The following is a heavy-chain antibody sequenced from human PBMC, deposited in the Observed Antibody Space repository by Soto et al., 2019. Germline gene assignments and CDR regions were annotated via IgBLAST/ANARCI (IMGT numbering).Heavy chain of an antibody. J-gene: IGHJ4*02. CDR3: ARSYGSSSSYFDY. D-gene: IGHD6-6*01. V-gene: IGHV4-59*01. CDR1: GGSISSYY. CDR2: IYYSGST. Sequence: SSETLSLTCTVSGGSISSYYWSWIRQPPGKGLEWIGYIYYSGSTNYNPSLKSRVTISVDTSKNQFSLELSSVTAADTAVYYCARSYGSSSSYFDYWGQGTLVTVSS.